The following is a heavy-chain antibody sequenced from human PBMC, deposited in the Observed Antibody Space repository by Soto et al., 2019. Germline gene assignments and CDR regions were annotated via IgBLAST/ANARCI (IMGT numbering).Heavy chain of an antibody. Sequence: GASVKVSCKASGYTFTSYGISWVRQAPGQGLEWMGWISAYNGNTNYAQKLQGRVTMTTDTSTSTAYMELRSLRSDDTAVYYCARDAESQGGSYYVGDAFDIWGQGTMVTVSS. CDR2: ISAYNGNT. J-gene: IGHJ3*02. D-gene: IGHD1-26*01. V-gene: IGHV1-18*01. CDR3: ARDAESQGGSYYVGDAFDI. CDR1: GYTFTSYG.